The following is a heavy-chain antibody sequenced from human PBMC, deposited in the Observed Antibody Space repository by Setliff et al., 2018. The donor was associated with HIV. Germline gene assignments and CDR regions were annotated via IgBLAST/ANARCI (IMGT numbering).Heavy chain of an antibody. CDR2: INPNSGDT. J-gene: IGHJ4*02. V-gene: IGHV1-2*02. CDR3: ASHAKTVDNGLLDH. D-gene: IGHD6-19*01. CDR1: GYTFTSYH. Sequence: GASVKVSCKTSGYTFTSYHLHWLRQAPGQGLEWMGWINPNSGDTRYAQRFQGRVTMTRDTSTNTAYMELNSLTSDDTAVYYCASHAKTVDNGLLDHWGQGTLVTVSS.